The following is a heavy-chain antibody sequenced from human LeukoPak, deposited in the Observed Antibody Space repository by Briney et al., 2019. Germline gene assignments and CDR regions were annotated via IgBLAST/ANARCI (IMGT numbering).Heavy chain of an antibody. CDR1: GGSISSGDYY. CDR3: AREEWFDP. Sequence: PSETLSLTCTVFGGSISSGDYYWSRIRQPPGKGLEWIGYIYYSGSTYYNPSLKSRVTISVDTSKNQLSLKLSSVTAADTAVYYCAREEWFDPWGQGTLVTVSS. J-gene: IGHJ5*02. V-gene: IGHV4-30-4*01. CDR2: IYYSGST.